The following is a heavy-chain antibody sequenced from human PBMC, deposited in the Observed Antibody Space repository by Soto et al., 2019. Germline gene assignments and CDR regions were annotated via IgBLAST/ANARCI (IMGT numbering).Heavy chain of an antibody. D-gene: IGHD6-19*01. CDR1: GFTFSTHA. CDR3: AKDTGMAGSYWSFDL. V-gene: IGHV3-23*01. CDR2: INDNGRTT. Sequence: GGSLRLSCTASGFTFSTHAMNWVRQAPGKGLEWVSTINDNGRTTYDADSVKGRFTISRDNSKNTLYLQMNSLRAEDTAIYYCAKDTGMAGSYWSFDLWGRGTLVTVSS. J-gene: IGHJ2*01.